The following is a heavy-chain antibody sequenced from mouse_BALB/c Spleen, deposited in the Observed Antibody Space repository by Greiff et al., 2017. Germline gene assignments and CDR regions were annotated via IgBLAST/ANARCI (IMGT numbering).Heavy chain of an antibody. J-gene: IGHJ2*01. Sequence: EVKLMESGGGLVQPGGSLRLTCAASGFSLTDYYMSWVRQPPGKALEWLGFIRNKANGYTTEYSASVKGRFTITRDNSQSILYLQMNTLRAEDSATYYCARDLFDYWGQGTTLTVSS. V-gene: IGHV7-3*02. CDR3: ARDLFDY. CDR1: GFSLTDYY. CDR2: IRNKANGYTT.